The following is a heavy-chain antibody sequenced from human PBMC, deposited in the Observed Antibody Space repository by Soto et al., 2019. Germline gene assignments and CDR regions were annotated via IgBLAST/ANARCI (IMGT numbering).Heavy chain of an antibody. Sequence: SETLSLTCTVSGGSMSSYYWTWIRQPPGKGLEWTGYIYNSERSNYSPSLKSRVTMSIDTSKNQFSLKLTSVTAADTAVYYCARGYSGYDAARDYWGQGTLVTVS. V-gene: IGHV4-59*01. D-gene: IGHD5-12*01. CDR1: GGSMSSYY. CDR3: ARGYSGYDAARDY. J-gene: IGHJ4*01. CDR2: IYNSERS.